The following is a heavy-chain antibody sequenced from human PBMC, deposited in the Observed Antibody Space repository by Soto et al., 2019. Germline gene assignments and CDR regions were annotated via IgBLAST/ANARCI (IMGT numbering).Heavy chain of an antibody. CDR3: ARDPVFIYSNYGMDV. D-gene: IGHD4-4*01. Sequence: GGSLRLSCAASGFTFSSYAMHWVRQAPGKGLEWVAVISYDGSNKYYADSVKGRFTISRDNSKNTLYLQMNSLRAEDTAVYYCARDPVFIYSNYGMDVWGQGTTVTVSS. J-gene: IGHJ6*02. CDR1: GFTFSSYA. V-gene: IGHV3-30-3*01. CDR2: ISYDGSNK.